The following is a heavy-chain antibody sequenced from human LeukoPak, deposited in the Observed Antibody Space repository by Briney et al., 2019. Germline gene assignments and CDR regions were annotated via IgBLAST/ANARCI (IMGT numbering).Heavy chain of an antibody. CDR1: GFTFSSYW. CDR2: IKQDGSEK. V-gene: IGHV3-7*01. D-gene: IGHD2-8*01. J-gene: IGHJ6*03. Sequence: GGSLRLSCAASGFTFSSYWMSWVRQAPGKGLEWVANIKQDGSEKYYVDSVKGRFTISRDNAKNSLYLQMNSLRAEDTAVYHCARGGVLGPTYYYYMDVWGKGTTVTVSS. CDR3: ARGGVLGPTYYYYMDV.